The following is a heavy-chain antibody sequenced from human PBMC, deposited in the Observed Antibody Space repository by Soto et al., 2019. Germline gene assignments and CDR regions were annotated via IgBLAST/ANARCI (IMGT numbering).Heavy chain of an antibody. J-gene: IGHJ4*02. Sequence: VSVKVSCKASGYTFTNYYIRWVRQAPGQGLESMGIINPNGGSTAYAQKFQGRVTITRDTSASTAYMELSSLRSEDTAVYYCASGLELYDFDYWGQGTLVTVS. V-gene: IGHV1-46*01. CDR2: INPNGGST. CDR3: ASGLELYDFDY. CDR1: GYTFTNYY. D-gene: IGHD1-7*01.